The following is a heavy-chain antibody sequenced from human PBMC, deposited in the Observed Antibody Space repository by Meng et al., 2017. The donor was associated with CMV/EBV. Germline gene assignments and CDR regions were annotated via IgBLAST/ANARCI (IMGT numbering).Heavy chain of an antibody. CDR1: GGAFSGYY. CDR3: ARGGPNDSSGYYPYYFDY. J-gene: IGHJ4*02. CDR2: INHSGST. V-gene: IGHV4-34*01. Sequence: QGQLQWWGAGRLMPSATLSLTFAVYGGAFSGYYWSWIRQPPGKGLEWIGEINHSGSTNYNPSLKSRVTISVDTSKNQFSLKLSSVTAADTAVYYCARGGPNDSSGYYPYYFDYWGQGTLVTVSS. D-gene: IGHD3-22*01.